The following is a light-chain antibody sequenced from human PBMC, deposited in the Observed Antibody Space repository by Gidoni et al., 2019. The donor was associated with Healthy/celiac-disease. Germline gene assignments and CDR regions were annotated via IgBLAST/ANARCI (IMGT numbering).Light chain of an antibody. CDR2: LGS. J-gene: IGKJ1*01. Sequence: DLVMTQSPLSLTVTPGEPASISSRSSHSLLHSNGYNYLDLYLPKPGQSPQLLIYLGSNRASGVPDMFSGSGSGTDFTLKISRVEAEDVGVYYCMQALQTPRTFGQGTKVEIK. CDR3: MQALQTPRT. V-gene: IGKV2-28*01. CDR1: HSLLHSNGYNY.